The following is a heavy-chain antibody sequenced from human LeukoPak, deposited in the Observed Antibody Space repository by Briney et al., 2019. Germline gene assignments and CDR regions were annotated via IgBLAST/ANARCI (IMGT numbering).Heavy chain of an antibody. CDR3: ARVMAGYYYYMDV. Sequence: SETLSLTCAVYGGSFSGYYWSWLRQPPGKGLEWIGYIYYSGSTNYNPSLKSRVTISVDTSKNQFSLKLSSVTAADTAVYYCARVMAGYYYYMDVWGKGTTVTVSS. J-gene: IGHJ6*03. CDR2: IYYSGST. CDR1: GGSFSGYY. V-gene: IGHV4-59*01. D-gene: IGHD5-24*01.